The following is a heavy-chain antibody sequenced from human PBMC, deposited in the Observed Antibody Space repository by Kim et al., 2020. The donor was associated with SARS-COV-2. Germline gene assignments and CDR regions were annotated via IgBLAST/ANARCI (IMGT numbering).Heavy chain of an antibody. CDR3: AGVTRVNGDDTGCFDY. CDR2: INHSGST. Sequence: SETLSLTCAVYGGSFSGYYWSWIRQPPGKGLEWIGEINHSGSTNYNPYFKSRVTISVDTSKNQFSLKLSTVTAADTAVYYCAGVTRVNGDDTGCFDYWG. V-gene: IGHV4-34*01. D-gene: IGHD4-17*01. CDR1: GGSFSGYY. J-gene: IGHJ4*01.